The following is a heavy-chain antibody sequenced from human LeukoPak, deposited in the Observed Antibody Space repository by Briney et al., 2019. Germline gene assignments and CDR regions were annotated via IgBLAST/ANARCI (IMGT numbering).Heavy chain of an antibody. D-gene: IGHD2-2*01. CDR3: AKLYCSSTSCYGYFDY. V-gene: IGHV3-23*01. J-gene: IGHJ4*02. Sequence: GGSLRLSCAGSGFTFSSYAMSWVRQAPGKGLEWVSAISGSGGSTYYADSVKGRFTISRDNSKNTLYLQMNSLRAEDTAVYYCAKLYCSSTSCYGYFDYWGQGTLVTVSS. CDR1: GFTFSSYA. CDR2: ISGSGGST.